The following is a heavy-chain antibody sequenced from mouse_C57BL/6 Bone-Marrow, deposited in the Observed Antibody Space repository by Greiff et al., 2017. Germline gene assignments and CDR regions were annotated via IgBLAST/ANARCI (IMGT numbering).Heavy chain of an antibody. J-gene: IGHJ1*03. Sequence: EVKVVESGGGLVQSGRSLRLSCATSGFTFSDFYMEWVRQAPGKGLEWIAASRNKANDYTTEYSASVKGRFIVSRDTSQSILYLQMNALRAEDTAIYYCARDGRHYYSNPYWYFDVWGTGTTVTVAS. CDR1: GFTFSDFY. V-gene: IGHV7-1*01. CDR2: SRNKANDYTT. CDR3: ARDGRHYYSNPYWYFDV. D-gene: IGHD2-5*01.